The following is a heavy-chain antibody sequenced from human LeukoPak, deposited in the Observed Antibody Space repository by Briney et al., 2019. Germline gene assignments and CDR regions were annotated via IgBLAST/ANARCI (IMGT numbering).Heavy chain of an antibody. Sequence: PGGSLRLSCAASGFTFSSYAMHWVRQAPGKGLEWVAVISYDGSNKYYADSVKGRFTISRDNSKNTLYLQMKSLRAEDTAVYYCARDSLDAFDIWGQGTMVTVSS. CDR2: ISYDGSNK. CDR3: ARDSLDAFDI. J-gene: IGHJ3*02. CDR1: GFTFSSYA. V-gene: IGHV3-30-3*01.